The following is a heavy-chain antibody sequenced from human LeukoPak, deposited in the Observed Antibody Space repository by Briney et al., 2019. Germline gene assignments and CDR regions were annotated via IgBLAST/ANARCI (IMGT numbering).Heavy chain of an antibody. D-gene: IGHD5-12*01. Sequence: ASVKVSCKASGYSFTNYGITWVRQAPGQGLEWMGWVSAYNGNTNYAQKIQGRVTMTIDTSTSTAYMELRSLRSDDTAVYYCARGAPRGYSGYDSAHYFDHWGQGTLVTVSS. J-gene: IGHJ4*02. CDR3: ARGAPRGYSGYDSAHYFDH. CDR1: GYSFTNYG. CDR2: VSAYNGNT. V-gene: IGHV1-18*01.